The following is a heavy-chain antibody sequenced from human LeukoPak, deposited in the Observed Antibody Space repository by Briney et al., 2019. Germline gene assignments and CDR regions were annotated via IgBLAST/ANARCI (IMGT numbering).Heavy chain of an antibody. D-gene: IGHD2-2*01. CDR1: GFTFSDAW. Sequence: GGSLRLSCVVSGFTFSDAWMSWVRQAPGKGLEWVSAISGSGGSTYYADSVKGRFTISRDNSKNTLYLQMNSLRAEDTAVYYCAKSSSTSCYLDWFDPWGQGTLVTVSS. V-gene: IGHV3-23*01. CDR2: ISGSGGST. CDR3: AKSSSTSCYLDWFDP. J-gene: IGHJ5*02.